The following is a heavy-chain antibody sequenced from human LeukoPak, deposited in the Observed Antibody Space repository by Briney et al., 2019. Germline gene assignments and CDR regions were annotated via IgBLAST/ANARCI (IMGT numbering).Heavy chain of an antibody. CDR2: ISYDGSDK. V-gene: IGHV3-30-3*01. CDR1: GFTFSSYA. CDR3: ARADGSVAGPPSGH. Sequence: GRSLRLSCAASGFTFSSYAMHWVRQAPGKGLEWAAIISYDGSDKYYADSVKGRLTISRDNSKSTLYLQMFSLRTEDTAVYYCARADGSVAGPPSGHWGQGTLVTVSS. D-gene: IGHD6-19*01. J-gene: IGHJ4*02.